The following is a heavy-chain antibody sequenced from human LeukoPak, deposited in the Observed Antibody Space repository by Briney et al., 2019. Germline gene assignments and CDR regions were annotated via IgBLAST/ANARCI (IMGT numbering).Heavy chain of an antibody. V-gene: IGHV3-21*01. CDR3: AGVGTGSFDY. Sequence: GGSLRLSCAASGFTFSSYSMNWVRQAPGKGLEWVSSISSSSSYIYYADSVKGRFTISRDNAKNSLYLQMNSLRAEDTAVYYCAGVGTGSFDYWGQGTLVTVSS. CDR1: GFTFSSYS. D-gene: IGHD1-1*01. CDR2: ISSSSSYI. J-gene: IGHJ4*02.